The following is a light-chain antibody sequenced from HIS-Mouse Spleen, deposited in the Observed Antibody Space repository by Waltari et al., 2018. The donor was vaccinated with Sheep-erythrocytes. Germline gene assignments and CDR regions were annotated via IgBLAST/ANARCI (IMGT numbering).Light chain of an antibody. CDR3: CSYAGSSTWV. J-gene: IGLJ3*02. CDR1: SSDVGSYNL. Sequence: QSALTQPASVSGSPGQSITISCTGTSSDVGSYNLVSWYQQHPGKAPKLMIYEGSKRPSGVSNRFYGSKSVNTASLTISGLQAEDEADYYCCSYAGSSTWVFGGGTKLTVL. V-gene: IGLV2-23*01. CDR2: EGS.